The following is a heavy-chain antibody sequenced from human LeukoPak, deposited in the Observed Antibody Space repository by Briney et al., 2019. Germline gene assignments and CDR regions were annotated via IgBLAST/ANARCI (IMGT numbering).Heavy chain of an antibody. V-gene: IGHV3-9*01. CDR2: ISWNSGSI. Sequence: PGGSLRLSCAASGFTFDDYAIHWVRQAPGKGLEWVSGISWNSGSIGYADSVKGRFTISRDNAKNSLYLQMNSLRAEDTALYYCAKTVSSGLSRKAFDIWGQGTMVTVSS. J-gene: IGHJ3*02. D-gene: IGHD6-19*01. CDR1: GFTFDDYA. CDR3: AKTVSSGLSRKAFDI.